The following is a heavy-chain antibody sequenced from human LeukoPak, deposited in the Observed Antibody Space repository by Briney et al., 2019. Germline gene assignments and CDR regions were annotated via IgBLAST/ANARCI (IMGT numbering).Heavy chain of an antibody. CDR3: AKAGLGVMKTLDCFDH. J-gene: IGHJ4*02. CDR2: INPNSGGR. Sequence: ASVTVSFTASGYTFTDYYIHLLRHAPGQGLEWVAWINPNSGGRNYSQKFPVRITLTRDTYIITAFLALSSLRSDDTATYYCAKAGLGVMKTLDCFDHWGQGTLVTVSS. CDR1: GYTFTDYY. D-gene: IGHD3-16*01. V-gene: IGHV1-2*02.